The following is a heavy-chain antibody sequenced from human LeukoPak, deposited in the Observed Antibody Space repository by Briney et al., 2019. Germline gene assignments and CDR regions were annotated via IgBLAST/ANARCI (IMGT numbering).Heavy chain of an antibody. Sequence: SQTLSLTCAISGDSVSSNSAAWNWIRQSPSRGLEWLGRTYYRSKWYNDYAVSVKSRITINPDTSKNQFSLQLNSVTPEDTAVYYCARTGDGGSYLPTYYFDYWGQGTLVTVSS. CDR3: ARTGDGGSYLPTYYFDY. J-gene: IGHJ4*02. V-gene: IGHV6-1*01. CDR1: GDSVSSNSAA. D-gene: IGHD1-26*01. CDR2: TYYRSKWYN.